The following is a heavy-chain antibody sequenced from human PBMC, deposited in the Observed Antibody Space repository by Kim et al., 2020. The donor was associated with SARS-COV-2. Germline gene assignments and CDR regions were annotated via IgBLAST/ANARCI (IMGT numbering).Heavy chain of an antibody. Sequence: TPARKGRVTISLDTSKNQFSLKLSPVTAAETAIYYCARHWKADYNVFDMWGQGTMVTVSS. J-gene: IGHJ3*02. CDR3: ARHWKADYNVFDM. V-gene: IGHV4-59*08. D-gene: IGHD3-10*01.